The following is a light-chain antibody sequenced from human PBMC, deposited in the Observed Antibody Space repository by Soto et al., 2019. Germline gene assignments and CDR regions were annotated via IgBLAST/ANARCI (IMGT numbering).Light chain of an antibody. CDR1: QSISGY. J-gene: IGKJ2*01. CDR3: RQSYTVPYT. Sequence: DIQMTQSPSSLSASVGDRVTITCRARQSISGYLSWYYQRPGKAPKLLISAASTLQSGVPSRFRGSGSGTDLTLTISSLQPEDSATYYCRQSYTVPYTFGQGTKLEVK. CDR2: AAS. V-gene: IGKV1-39*01.